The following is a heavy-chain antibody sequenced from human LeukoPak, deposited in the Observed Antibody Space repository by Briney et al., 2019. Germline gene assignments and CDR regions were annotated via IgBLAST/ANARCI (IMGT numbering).Heavy chain of an antibody. CDR3: ARIMEYYDFTPRGFDI. CDR2: MNPDSGGT. J-gene: IGHJ3*02. D-gene: IGHD3/OR15-3a*01. CDR1: GYTFIGHY. Sequence: ASVKVSCKASGYTFIGHYIHWVRQAPGQGLEWTGWMNPDSGGTNYAQKFQDRVTMNRDTSITTAYMELSRLTSDDTAIYYCARIMEYYDFTPRGFDIWGQGTMVAVSS. V-gene: IGHV1-2*02.